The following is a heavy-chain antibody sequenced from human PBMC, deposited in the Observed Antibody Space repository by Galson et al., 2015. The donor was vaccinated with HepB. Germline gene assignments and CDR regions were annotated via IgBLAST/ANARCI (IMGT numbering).Heavy chain of an antibody. Sequence: SLRLSCAASGFTFSNNAMSWVRQTPGKGLEWVSAITGSGDSTFYADSVKGRFTISRDNSKNTLYLQMNSLRAEDTAVYYCAKDPAVSCRQSGGEVDYFDYSGQGTLFTVSS. CDR1: GFTFSNNA. V-gene: IGHV3-23*01. J-gene: IGHJ4*02. D-gene: IGHD3-16*02. CDR2: ITGSGDST. CDR3: AKDPAVSCRQSGGEVDYFDY.